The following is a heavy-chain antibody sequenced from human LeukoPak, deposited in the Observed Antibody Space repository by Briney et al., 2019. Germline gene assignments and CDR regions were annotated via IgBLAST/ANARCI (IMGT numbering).Heavy chain of an antibody. CDR3: ARDRIGDCGTTSCYLAY. V-gene: IGHV1-2*02. CDR1: GYTFTGYY. D-gene: IGHD2-2*01. Sequence: ASVKVSCKASGYTFTGYYMHWVRQAPGQGLEWMGWINPNNGDTNYAQKFQGRATMTRDTSIKTAYMDLGSLRSDDTAVYYCARDRIGDCGTTSCYLAYWGQGTQVTVFS. CDR2: INPNNGDT. J-gene: IGHJ4*02.